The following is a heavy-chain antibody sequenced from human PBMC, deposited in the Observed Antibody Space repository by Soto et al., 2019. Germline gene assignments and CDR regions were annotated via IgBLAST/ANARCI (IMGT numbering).Heavy chain of an antibody. CDR3: ARAQQQLVRDYGMDV. CDR2: ISYDGSNK. D-gene: IGHD6-13*01. V-gene: IGHV3-30*03. CDR1: GFSFGSYG. J-gene: IGHJ6*02. Sequence: QVQLVETGGGVVQPGRSLRLSCGASGFSFGSYGMHWVRQAPGKGLEWVAVISYDGSNKYYADSVKGRFTISRDNSKNTLYLQMNSLRAEDTAVYYCARAQQQLVRDYGMDVWGQGTTVTVSS.